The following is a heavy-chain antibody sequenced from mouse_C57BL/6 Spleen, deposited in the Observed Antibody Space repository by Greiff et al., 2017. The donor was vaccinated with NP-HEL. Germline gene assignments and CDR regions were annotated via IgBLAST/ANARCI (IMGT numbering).Heavy chain of an antibody. CDR3: ARSVNRYYFDD. J-gene: IGHJ2*01. Sequence: VQLQESGPELVKPGASVKISCKASGYAFSSSWMNWVKQRPGKGLEWIGRIYPGDGDTNYNGKFKGKATLTADKSSSTAYMQLSSLTSEDSAVYFCARSVNRYYFDDWGQGTTLTVSS. V-gene: IGHV1-82*01. CDR2: IYPGDGDT. CDR1: GYAFSSSW.